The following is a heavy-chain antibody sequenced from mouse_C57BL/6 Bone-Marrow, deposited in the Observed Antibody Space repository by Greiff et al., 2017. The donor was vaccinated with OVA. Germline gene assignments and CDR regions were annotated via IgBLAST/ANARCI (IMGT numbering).Heavy chain of an antibody. CDR2: INPSSGYT. D-gene: IGHD2-3*01. CDR3: ARRRIYDGYYGDY. J-gene: IGHJ2*01. Sequence: VQLQESGAELARPGASVKMSCKASGYTFTSYTMHWVKQRPGQGLEWIGYINPSSGYTKYNQKFKDKATLTADKSSSTAYMQLSSLTSEDSAVYYCARRRIYDGYYGDYWGQGTTLTVSS. V-gene: IGHV1-4*01. CDR1: GYTFTSYT.